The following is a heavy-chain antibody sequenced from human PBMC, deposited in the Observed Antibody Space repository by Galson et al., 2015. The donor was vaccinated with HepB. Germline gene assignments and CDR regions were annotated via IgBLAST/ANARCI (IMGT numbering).Heavy chain of an antibody. V-gene: IGHV3-23*01. CDR2: ISNSGGST. CDR3: AKVGAAAEVNFDC. CDR1: GFILSDYA. J-gene: IGHJ4*02. Sequence: SLRLSCAASGFILSDYAMSWVRQAPGKGLEWVSSISNSGGSTWYADSVKGRFTISRDDSNNTLSLQMNSLRAEDTAVYYCAKVGAAAEVNFDCWGQGTLVTVSS. D-gene: IGHD6-13*01.